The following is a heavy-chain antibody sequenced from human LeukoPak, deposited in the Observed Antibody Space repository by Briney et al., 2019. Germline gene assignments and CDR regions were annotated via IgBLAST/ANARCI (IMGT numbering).Heavy chain of an antibody. V-gene: IGHV6-1*01. J-gene: IGHJ4*02. CDR2: TYYRSKWYN. CDR1: GDSVSSNSGA. CDR3: ARAEMAPNGVAQELDY. Sequence: SQTLSLSSAISGDSVSSNSGAWNWIRQSPSRGLEWLGRTYYRSKWYNDYAVSVKSRITINPDTSKNHFSLQLNSVTPEDTAVYYCARAEMAPNGVAQELDYWGQGTLVTVSS. D-gene: IGHD5-24*01.